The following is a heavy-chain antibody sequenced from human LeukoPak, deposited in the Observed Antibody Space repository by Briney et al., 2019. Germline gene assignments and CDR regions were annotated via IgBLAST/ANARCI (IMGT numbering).Heavy chain of an antibody. CDR2: ISGSSNTI. D-gene: IGHD3-22*01. Sequence: GGSLRLSCAASGFSFSTYSMNWVRQAPGEGLEWVSYISGSSNTIHYADSVKGRVTISRNNAENSLYLQMNSLRVEDTAVYYCARDGKLYYDSSGYELGYWGQGTLVTVSS. CDR1: GFSFSTYS. J-gene: IGHJ4*02. CDR3: ARDGKLYYDSSGYELGY. V-gene: IGHV3-48*01.